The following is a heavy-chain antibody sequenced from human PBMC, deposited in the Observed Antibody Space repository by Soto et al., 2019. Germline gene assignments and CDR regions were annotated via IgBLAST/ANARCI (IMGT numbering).Heavy chain of an antibody. V-gene: IGHV3-11*01. CDR3: ARDPQREDGHNFED. CDR2: IDNSGSNT. J-gene: IGHJ4*02. CDR1: GLTLSDHF. Sequence: QLVESGGGLVKPGGSLRLSCAASGLTLSDHFMSWVRQAPGKGLEWVSCIDNSGSNTYYADSVKGRFTISRDNAKSSLYLQMNSLRAEDTAVYYCARDPQREDGHNFEDWGQGTLVTVSS.